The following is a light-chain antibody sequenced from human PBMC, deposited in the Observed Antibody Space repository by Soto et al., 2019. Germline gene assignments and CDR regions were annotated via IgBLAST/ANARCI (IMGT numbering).Light chain of an antibody. CDR2: GAS. CDR1: PSVSSN. V-gene: IGKV3-20*01. J-gene: IGKJ1*01. CDR3: QQYGSSPT. Sequence: EIVMAQAPGTLSVSPGEGATLSCRASPSVSSNLAWYQQKPGQAPRLLIYGASSRATGIPDRFSGSGSGTDFTLTISRLEPEDFAVYYCQQYGSSPTFGQGTKVDIK.